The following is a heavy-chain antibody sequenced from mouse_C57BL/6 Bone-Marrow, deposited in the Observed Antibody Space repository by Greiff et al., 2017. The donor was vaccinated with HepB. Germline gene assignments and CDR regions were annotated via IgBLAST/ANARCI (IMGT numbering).Heavy chain of an antibody. J-gene: IGHJ1*03. D-gene: IGHD4-1*02. CDR1: GFTFSSYA. CDR3: ARGPLQLGRLYWYFDV. V-gene: IGHV5-4*03. Sequence: EVNVVESGGGLVKPGGSLKLSCAASGFTFSSYAMSWVRQTPEKRLEWVATISDGGSYTYYPDNVKGRFTISRDNAKNNLYLQMSHLKSEDTAMYYCARGPLQLGRLYWYFDVWGTGTTVTVSS. CDR2: ISDGGSYT.